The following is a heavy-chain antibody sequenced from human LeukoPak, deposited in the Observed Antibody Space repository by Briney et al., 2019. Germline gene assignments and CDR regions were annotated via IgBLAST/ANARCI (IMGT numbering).Heavy chain of an antibody. CDR1: GGSFSGYY. J-gene: IGHJ4*02. Sequence: SETLSLTCAVYGGSFSGYYWSWIRQPPGKGLEWIGEINHSGSTNYNPSLKSRVTISVDTSKNQFSPKLSSVTAADTAVYYCARGSGNDFDYWGQGTLVTVSS. CDR3: ARGSGNDFDY. CDR2: INHSGST. V-gene: IGHV4-34*01. D-gene: IGHD1-1*01.